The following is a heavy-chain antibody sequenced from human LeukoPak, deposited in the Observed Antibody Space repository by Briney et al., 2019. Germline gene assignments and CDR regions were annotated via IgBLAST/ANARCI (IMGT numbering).Heavy chain of an antibody. CDR3: ARDVTDDYYDYYMDV. CDR2: IYYSGST. Sequence: PSETLSLTCAVSGYSISSGYYWSWVRQPPGMGLEWIGYIYYSGSTNYNPSLKSRVTISVDTSRNQFSLKLRSVTAADTAIYYCARDVTDDYYDYYMDVWGKGTTVTVSS. J-gene: IGHJ6*03. CDR1: GYSISSGYY. D-gene: IGHD2-21*02. V-gene: IGHV4-61*01.